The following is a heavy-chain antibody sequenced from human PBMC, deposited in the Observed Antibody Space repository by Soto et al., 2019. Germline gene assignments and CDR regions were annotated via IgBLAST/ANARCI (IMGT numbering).Heavy chain of an antibody. CDR1: GFTFSDYY. J-gene: IGHJ5*02. CDR2: ISSSGSTI. Sequence: QVQLVETGGGLVKPGGSLRLSCAASGFTFSDYYMSWIRQAPGKGLEWVSYISSSGSTIYYADSVKGRFTISRDNAKNSLFLQMNSLRAEDTAVYYCARVWVVAALWWFDPWGQGTLVSVSS. D-gene: IGHD2-15*01. V-gene: IGHV3-11*01. CDR3: ARVWVVAALWWFDP.